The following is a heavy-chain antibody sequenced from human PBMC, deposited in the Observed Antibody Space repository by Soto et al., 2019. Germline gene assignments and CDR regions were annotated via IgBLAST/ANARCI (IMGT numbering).Heavy chain of an antibody. J-gene: IGHJ4*02. CDR3: TRAGASDWNYVSTSS. Sequence: QLVQSGAEVKKPGASVKVSCKASGYTFTTSGFNWVRQAPGQGLEWMGWISAKSGNTNYAQKLQGRVTMTTDPSKSTVYMELKRLTSEDTAIYYCTRAGASDWNYVSTSSWGQGTLVTVSS. D-gene: IGHD1-7*01. V-gene: IGHV1-18*04. CDR1: GYTFTTSG. CDR2: ISAKSGNT.